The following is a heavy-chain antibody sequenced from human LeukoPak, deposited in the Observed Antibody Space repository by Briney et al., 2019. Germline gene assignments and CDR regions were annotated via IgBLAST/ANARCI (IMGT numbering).Heavy chain of an antibody. Sequence: ASVKVSCKASGGTFSSYAISWVRQAPGQGLEWMGIINPSGGSTSYAQKFQGRVTMTRDMSTSTVYMELSSLRSEDTAVYYCARDRVAAGGIGDYWGQGTLVTVSS. CDR3: ARDRVAAGGIGDY. CDR2: INPSGGST. J-gene: IGHJ4*02. CDR1: GGTFSSYA. V-gene: IGHV1-46*01. D-gene: IGHD6-13*01.